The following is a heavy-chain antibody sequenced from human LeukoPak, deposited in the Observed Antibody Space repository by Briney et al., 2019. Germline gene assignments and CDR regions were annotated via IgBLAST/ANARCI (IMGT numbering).Heavy chain of an antibody. CDR1: GGSFSGYY. CDR2: INHSGST. J-gene: IGHJ4*02. CDR3: ARGHSSGWYYC. Sequence: SETLSLTCAVYGGSFSGYYWSWIRQPPGKGLEWIGEINHSGSTNYNPSLKSRVTISVDTSKNQFSLKLSSVTAADTAVYYCARGHSSGWYYCWGQGTLVTVSS. V-gene: IGHV4-34*01. D-gene: IGHD6-19*01.